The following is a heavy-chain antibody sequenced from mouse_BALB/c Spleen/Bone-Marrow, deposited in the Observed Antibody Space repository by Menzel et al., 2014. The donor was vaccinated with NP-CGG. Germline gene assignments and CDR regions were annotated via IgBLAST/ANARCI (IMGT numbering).Heavy chain of an antibody. J-gene: IGHJ1*01. CDR1: GYTFTDYG. V-gene: IGHV1S137*01. CDR2: ISTYYGDA. Sequence: QVQLQQSGAELVRPGVSVKISCKGSGYTFTDYGMHWVKQSHAKSLEWIGVISTYYGDASYNQKFKGKATMTVDKSSSTAYMELARPTSEDSAIYYCAREGDTNFDVWGAGTTVTVSS. CDR3: AREGDTNFDV. D-gene: IGHD3-3*01.